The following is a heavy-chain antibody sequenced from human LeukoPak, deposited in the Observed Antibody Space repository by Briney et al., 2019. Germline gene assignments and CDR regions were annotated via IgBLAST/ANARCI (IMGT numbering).Heavy chain of an antibody. D-gene: IGHD3-22*01. J-gene: IGHJ3*02. Sequence: ASVKVSCKASGYTFTSYDINWVRQATGQGLEWMGWMNPNSGNTGYAQKFQGRVTITKNTSISTAYMELSSLTSEDTAVYYCARADSKRGRAFDIWGQGTMVTVSS. CDR2: MNPNSGNT. V-gene: IGHV1-8*03. CDR1: GYTFTSYD. CDR3: ARADSKRGRAFDI.